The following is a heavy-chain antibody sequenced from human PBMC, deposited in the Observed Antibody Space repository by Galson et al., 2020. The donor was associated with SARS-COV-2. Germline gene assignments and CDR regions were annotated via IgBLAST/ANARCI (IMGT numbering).Heavy chain of an antibody. J-gene: IGHJ4*02. V-gene: IGHV3-23*01. CDR1: GFTFNNYA. Sequence: GGSLRLSCAASGFTFNNYAMTWVRQAPGKGLDCVSLISADGGTTYHSDSVKGRFTISRDNSKNTLYLQMNSLRGEDTAVYYCAKDRHGDYARSMLIEGFWGQGTLVTVSS. CDR3: AKDRHGDYARSMLIEGF. CDR2: ISADGGTT. D-gene: IGHD4-17*01.